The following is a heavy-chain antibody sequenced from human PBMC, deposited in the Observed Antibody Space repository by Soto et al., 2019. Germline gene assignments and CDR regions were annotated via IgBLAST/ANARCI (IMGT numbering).Heavy chain of an antibody. D-gene: IGHD6-13*01. CDR1: GYTFTGYY. V-gene: IGHV1-2*02. Sequence: ASVKVSCKASGYTFTGYYMHWVRQAPGQGLEWMGWINPNSGGTNYAQKFQGRVTMTRDTSISTAYMELSRLRSDDTAVYYCASVIHYSNSWYTLGYWGQGTLVTVSP. CDR3: ASVIHYSNSWYTLGY. CDR2: INPNSGGT. J-gene: IGHJ4*02.